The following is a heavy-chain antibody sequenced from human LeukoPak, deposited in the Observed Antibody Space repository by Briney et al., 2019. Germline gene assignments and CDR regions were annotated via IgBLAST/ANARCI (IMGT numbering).Heavy chain of an antibody. CDR1: GYTLTELS. D-gene: IGHD1-20*01. CDR2: FDPEDGET. Sequence: ASVKVSCKASGYTLTELSMHWVRQAPGKGLEWMGGFDPEDGETIYAQKFQGRVTMTEDTSTDTAYMELSSLRSEDTAVYYCATITGTDDAFDIWGQGTMVTVSS. J-gene: IGHJ3*02. CDR3: ATITGTDDAFDI. V-gene: IGHV1-24*01.